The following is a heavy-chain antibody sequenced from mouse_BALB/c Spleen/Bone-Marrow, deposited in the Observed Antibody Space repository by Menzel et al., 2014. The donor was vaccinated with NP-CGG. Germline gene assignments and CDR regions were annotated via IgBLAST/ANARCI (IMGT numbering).Heavy chain of an antibody. D-gene: IGHD1-3*01. Sequence: QVQLQQSGAELVKPGASVKLSCKASGYNFISYWIHWVKQRPGQGLEWIGEINPGNGRTNYNEKFKNKATLTIDKSSSXAYMQLSRLTSEDSAVYYCARWGKGYFDVWGAGTTVTVSS. CDR2: INPGNGRT. J-gene: IGHJ1*01. V-gene: IGHV1S81*02. CDR1: GYNFISYW. CDR3: ARWGKGYFDV.